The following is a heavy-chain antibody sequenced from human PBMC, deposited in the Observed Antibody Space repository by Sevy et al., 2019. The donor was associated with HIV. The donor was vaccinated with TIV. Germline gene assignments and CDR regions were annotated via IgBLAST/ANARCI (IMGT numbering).Heavy chain of an antibody. CDR2: ISWNSGSI. Sequence: GGSLRLSCAASGFTFDDYAMHWVRQAPGKGLEWVSGISWNSGSIGYADSVKGRFNISRDNAKNSLYLQMNSLRAEDTALYYCAKDIGLYCSSTSCYPAFDYWGQGTLVTVSS. J-gene: IGHJ4*02. CDR1: GFTFDDYA. CDR3: AKDIGLYCSSTSCYPAFDY. V-gene: IGHV3-9*01. D-gene: IGHD2-2*01.